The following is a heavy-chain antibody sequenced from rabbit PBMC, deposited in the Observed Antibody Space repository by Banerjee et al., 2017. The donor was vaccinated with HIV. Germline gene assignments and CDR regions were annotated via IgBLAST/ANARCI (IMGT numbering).Heavy chain of an antibody. J-gene: IGHJ4*01. V-gene: IGHV1S47*01. CDR1: GFTISRNS. CDR2: IDIGGDIT. D-gene: IGHD2-1*01. Sequence: QEQLVESGGGLVQPEGSLTLTCKASGFTISRNSMCWVRQAPGKGLELIACIDIGGDITWYASWAKGRFTISKSTSLNTVTLQLNSLTAADTATYFCAREDYGDGYFKLWGPGTLVTVS. CDR3: AREDYGDGYFKL.